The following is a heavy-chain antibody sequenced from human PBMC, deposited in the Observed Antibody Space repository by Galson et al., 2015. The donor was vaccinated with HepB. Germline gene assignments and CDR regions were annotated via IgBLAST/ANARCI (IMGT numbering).Heavy chain of an antibody. D-gene: IGHD3-10*01. J-gene: IGHJ5*02. CDR3: ARYYQGSGTSFDP. Sequence: SLRLSCAASGFTISRHWMSWVRQAPGKGLEWVANINQDESTKHYVDSVKGRFTISRDNAKSSVFLQMNSLRAEDTAVYYCARYYQGSGTSFDPWGQGTLVTVSS. CDR1: GFTISRHW. CDR2: INQDESTK. V-gene: IGHV3-7*01.